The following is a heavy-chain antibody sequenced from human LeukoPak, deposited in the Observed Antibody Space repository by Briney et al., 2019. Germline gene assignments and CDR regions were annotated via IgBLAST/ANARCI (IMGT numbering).Heavy chain of an antibody. CDR3: ARGLTIFGVVTSLDP. J-gene: IGHJ5*02. D-gene: IGHD3-3*01. V-gene: IGHV3-7*01. CDR2: IKQDGSEK. CDR1: GFTFSSYW. Sequence: GGSLRLSCAASGFTFSSYWMSWVRQAPGKGLEWVANIKQDGSEKYYVDSVKGRFTISRDNAKNSLYLQMNSLRAEDTAVYYCARGLTIFGVVTSLDPWGQGTLVTVSS.